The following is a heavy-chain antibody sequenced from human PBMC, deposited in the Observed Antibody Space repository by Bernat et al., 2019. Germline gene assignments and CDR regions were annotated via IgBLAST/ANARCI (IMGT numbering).Heavy chain of an antibody. V-gene: IGHV3-48*03. D-gene: IGHD6-19*01. Sequence: VQLVESGGGLVKPGGSLRLSCAASGFTFSSYEMNWVRQAPGKGLDWVSYISSTGSTIYYADSVKGRFTISRDNAKNSLYLQMNSLRAEDTAVYYCARCDYSSAWYDYWGQGTLVTVSS. CDR1: GFTFSSYE. CDR2: ISSTGSTI. CDR3: ARCDYSSAWYDY. J-gene: IGHJ4*02.